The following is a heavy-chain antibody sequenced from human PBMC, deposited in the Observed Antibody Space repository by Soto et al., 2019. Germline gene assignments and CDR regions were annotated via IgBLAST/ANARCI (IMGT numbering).Heavy chain of an antibody. V-gene: IGHV1-8*03. CDR3: ARTRPGSYL. J-gene: IGHJ5*02. CDR1: GYTFTSFD. Sequence: QVQLVQSGAEVKKPGASVEVACRASGYTFTSFDLNWVRQTPGQGLDWVGRMNPSSGNTDYAQKFQFRVTITRHTPIRTAYMELSSLRSEDTAVYYAARTRPGSYLWGQGTLVTVSS. CDR2: MNPSSGNT. D-gene: IGHD3-10*01.